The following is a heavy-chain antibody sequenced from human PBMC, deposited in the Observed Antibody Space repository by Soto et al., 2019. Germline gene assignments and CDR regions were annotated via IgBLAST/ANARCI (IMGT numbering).Heavy chain of an antibody. V-gene: IGHV3-7*03. Sequence: PGGSLRLSCAASGFTFSSFWMSWARQAPGKGLEWVANIKTDGSERYYMDSVRGRFTTSRDNSRNIFYLQMNSLTGEDTAVYYCTGDGSPFALDVWGLGTSVTVS. J-gene: IGHJ6*02. CDR1: GFTFSSFW. CDR2: IKTDGSER. CDR3: TGDGSPFALDV.